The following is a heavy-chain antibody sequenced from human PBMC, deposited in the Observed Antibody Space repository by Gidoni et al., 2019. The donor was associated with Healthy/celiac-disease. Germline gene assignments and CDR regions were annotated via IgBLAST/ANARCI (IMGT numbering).Heavy chain of an antibody. CDR2: IYPGDSDT. V-gene: IGHV5-51*01. Sequence: EVQLVQSGAEVKKHGESLKISCKGSGYSFTSYWIGWVRQMPGKGLEWMGIIYPGDSDTRYSPSFQGQVTISADKSISTAYLQWSSLKASDTAMYYCARRKGIAAAVSTAFDIWGQGTMVTVSS. J-gene: IGHJ3*02. D-gene: IGHD6-13*01. CDR1: GYSFTSYW. CDR3: ARRKGIAAAVSTAFDI.